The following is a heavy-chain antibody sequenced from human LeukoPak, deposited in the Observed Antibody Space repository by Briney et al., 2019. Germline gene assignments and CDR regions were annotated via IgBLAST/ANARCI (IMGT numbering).Heavy chain of an antibody. CDR2: IYYSGST. J-gene: IGHJ3*02. D-gene: IGHD3-9*01. Sequence: SETLSLTCTVSGGSISSGVYYWSWIRQHPGKGLEWIGYIYYSGSTDYNPSLKSRFTMSVDTSKNQFSLKLSSVTAADTAVYYCASADYDMAFDIWGQGTMVTVSS. CDR1: GGSISSGVYY. CDR3: ASADYDMAFDI. V-gene: IGHV4-31*03.